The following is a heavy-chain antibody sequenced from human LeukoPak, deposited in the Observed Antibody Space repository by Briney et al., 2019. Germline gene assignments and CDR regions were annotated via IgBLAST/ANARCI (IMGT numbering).Heavy chain of an antibody. CDR2: INHSGST. V-gene: IGHV4-34*01. J-gene: IGHJ4*02. CDR1: GGSFSGYY. Sequence: SETLSLTCAVYGGSFSGYYWSWIRQPPGKGLEWIGEINHSGSTNYNPSLKSRVTISVDTSKNQFSLKLSSVTAADTAVYYCARGGYSYVVDYWGQGTLVTVSS. CDR3: ARGGYSYVVDY. D-gene: IGHD5-18*01.